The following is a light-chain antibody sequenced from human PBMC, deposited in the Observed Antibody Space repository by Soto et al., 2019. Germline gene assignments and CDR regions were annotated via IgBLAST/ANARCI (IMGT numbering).Light chain of an antibody. J-gene: IGLJ1*01. Sequence: ALTHPASVSGSPGQSITISCTGSGRDIGAYDYVSWYQQHPGKAPKLLIYGVNNRPSGVSYRFSDSKSAFTASLTISGLQAEDEAHYYCSSYTTSYFYVFGPGTKVTVL. CDR3: SSYTTSYFYV. V-gene: IGLV2-14*01. CDR2: GVN. CDR1: GRDIGAYDY.